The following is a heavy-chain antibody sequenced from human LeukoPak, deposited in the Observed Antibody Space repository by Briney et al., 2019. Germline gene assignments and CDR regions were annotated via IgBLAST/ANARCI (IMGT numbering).Heavy chain of an antibody. J-gene: IGHJ1*01. Sequence: TGGSLRLSCAASGFTFDDYAMHWVRQAPGKGLEWVSGISWNSGSIGYADSVKGRFTISRDNAKDSLYLQMNSLRAEDTALYYCAKAEQWLVHGYFQHWGQGTLVTVSS. D-gene: IGHD6-19*01. CDR3: AKAEQWLVHGYFQH. V-gene: IGHV3-9*01. CDR2: ISWNSGSI. CDR1: GFTFDDYA.